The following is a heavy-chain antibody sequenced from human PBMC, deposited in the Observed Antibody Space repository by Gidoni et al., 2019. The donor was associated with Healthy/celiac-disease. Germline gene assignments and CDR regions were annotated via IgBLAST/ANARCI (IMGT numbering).Heavy chain of an antibody. Sequence: QVQLQESGPGLVKPSETLSLTCTVSGGSISSYYWSWILQPPGKGLEWIGYIYYSGSTNYNPSLKSRVTISVDTSKNQFSLKLSSVTAADTAVYYCARVAYYYDSSGPSYYFDYWGQGTLVTVSS. CDR1: GGSISSYY. CDR2: IYYSGST. V-gene: IGHV4-59*01. D-gene: IGHD3-22*01. J-gene: IGHJ4*02. CDR3: ARVAYYYDSSGPSYYFDY.